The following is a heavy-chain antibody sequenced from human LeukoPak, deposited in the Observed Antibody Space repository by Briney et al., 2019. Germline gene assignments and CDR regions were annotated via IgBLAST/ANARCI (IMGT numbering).Heavy chain of an antibody. Sequence: GGSLRLSCAASGFTFSSYWMSWVRQAPGKGLEWVANIKQDGSEKYYVDSVKGRFTISRDNAKNSLYLQMNSLRAEDTAVYYCARGRIAKIVLFHSFSYGMDVWGQGTTVTVSS. D-gene: IGHD3-22*01. CDR3: ARGRIAKIVLFHSFSYGMDV. V-gene: IGHV3-7*01. J-gene: IGHJ6*02. CDR2: IKQDGSEK. CDR1: GFTFSSYW.